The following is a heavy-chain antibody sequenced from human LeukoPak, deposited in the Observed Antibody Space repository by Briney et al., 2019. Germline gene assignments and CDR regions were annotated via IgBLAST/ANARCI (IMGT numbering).Heavy chain of an antibody. V-gene: IGHV1-46*01. D-gene: IGHD3-9*01. J-gene: IGHJ6*03. CDR3: ARGLKLRYFDWLLLTYYYYYYMDV. Sequence: GASVKVSCKASGYTFTNYYMHWVRQAPGQGLEWMGLINPGGGNTNYAQNFQGRVTMTRDTSTSTVYMELSSLRSEDTAVYYCARGLKLRYFDWLLLTYYYYYYMDVWGKGTTVTVSS. CDR1: GYTFTNYY. CDR2: INPGGGNT.